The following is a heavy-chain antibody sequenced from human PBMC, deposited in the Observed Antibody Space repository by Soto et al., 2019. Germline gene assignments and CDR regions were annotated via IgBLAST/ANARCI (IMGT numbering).Heavy chain of an antibody. V-gene: IGHV1-3*01. J-gene: IGHJ4*02. D-gene: IGHD1-1*01. CDR3: ARDTEDGTFDL. CDR2: INAGYGNT. Sequence: ASVKVSCKASGYTFSSYAMHWVRQAPGQRLEWMGWINAGYGNTKSSQKFQDRVTISRDTSASTAYMELTSLRSEDTAVYYCARDTEDGTFDLWGQGTLVTVSS. CDR1: GYTFSSYA.